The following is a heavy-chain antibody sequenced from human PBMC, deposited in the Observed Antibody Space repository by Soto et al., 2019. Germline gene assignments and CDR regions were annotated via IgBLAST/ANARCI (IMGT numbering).Heavy chain of an antibody. CDR3: AKDLIGMAEYNWFDP. J-gene: IGHJ5*02. Sequence: EVQLLESGGGLVQPGGSLRLSCAASGFTFSSYAMTWVRQAPGKGLEWVSAISGSGGSTYYADSVKGRFTISRDNAKNTLYLQTNSLRAEDTAVYYCAKDLIGMAEYNWFDPWGQGPLVTVSS. V-gene: IGHV3-23*01. CDR1: GFTFSSYA. CDR2: ISGSGGST. D-gene: IGHD3-10*01.